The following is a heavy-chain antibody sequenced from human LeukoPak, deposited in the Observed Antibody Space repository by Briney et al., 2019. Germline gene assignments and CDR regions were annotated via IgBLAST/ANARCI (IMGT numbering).Heavy chain of an antibody. CDR3: AKGTLSSGWSLGSYFDY. CDR2: ISGSGGST. V-gene: IGHV3-23*01. CDR1: GFTVSSNY. J-gene: IGHJ4*02. D-gene: IGHD6-19*01. Sequence: PGGSLRLSCAASGFTVSSNYMSWVRQAPGKGLEWVSAISGSGGSTYYADSVKGRFTISRDNSKNTLYLQMNSLRAEDTAVYYCAKGTLSSGWSLGSYFDYWGQGTLVTVSS.